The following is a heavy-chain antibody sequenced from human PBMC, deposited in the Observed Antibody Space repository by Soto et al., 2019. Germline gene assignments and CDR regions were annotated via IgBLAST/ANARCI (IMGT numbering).Heavy chain of an antibody. CDR3: ARRPHCSGGICYYGLDN. CDR1: GYTFTNSD. J-gene: IGHJ4*02. V-gene: IGHV1-8*01. Sequence: GASVMVSCKASGYTFTNSDINWVRQAPGQGLEWMGWMNPDSGHAAYAQKFQGRVTLTTSTSTSTVYMEMRSLGSEDTAVYYCARRPHCSGGICYYGLDNWGQGTLVTVSS. CDR2: MNPDSGHA. D-gene: IGHD2-15*01.